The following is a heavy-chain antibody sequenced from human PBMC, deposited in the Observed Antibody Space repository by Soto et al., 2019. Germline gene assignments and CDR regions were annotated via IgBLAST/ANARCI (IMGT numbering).Heavy chain of an antibody. D-gene: IGHD2-2*01. CDR3: ARDPLPNAXCLSTFCYRLPWFDP. Sequence: GCFIKLSCAASGDTFNSSGINGVCQATDKGLQWVAVISYDGSNKYYADSVKGRFTISRDNSKNTLCLQMNSLRAEDTAVYYCARDPLPNAXCLSTFCYRLPWFDPWGQGALVTVSS. CDR1: GDTFNSSG. J-gene: IGHJ5*02. CDR2: ISYDGSNK. V-gene: IGHV3-30*06.